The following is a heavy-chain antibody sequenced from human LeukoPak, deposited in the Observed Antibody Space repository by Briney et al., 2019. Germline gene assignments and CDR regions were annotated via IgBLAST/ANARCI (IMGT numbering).Heavy chain of an antibody. J-gene: IGHJ4*02. D-gene: IGHD5-12*01. Sequence: GGSLRLSCAASGFTFSNYAMNWVRQAPGKGLEWVSVLIGSSGATDYADSVKGRFTISRDNSKDTLFLQMNSLRAEDTAIYYCAKGAYDYIEIAYFDYWGQGALVTVSS. V-gene: IGHV3-23*01. CDR2: LIGSSGAT. CDR3: AKGAYDYIEIAYFDY. CDR1: GFTFSNYA.